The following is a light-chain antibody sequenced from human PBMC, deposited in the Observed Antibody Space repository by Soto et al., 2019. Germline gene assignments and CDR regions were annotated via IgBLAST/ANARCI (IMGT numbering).Light chain of an antibody. V-gene: IGKV3-15*01. CDR2: AES. CDR3: QKRSNWPRT. J-gene: IGKJ3*01. Sequence: EVVMTQSPATLSLSPGDNVSLSCRANQTISNTLAWYQQKTGQAPRLLIYAESTRATGVSDRFSGSGSGTELTLTISRLQSEDFAVYYCQKRSNWPRTCGPGTKVDIK. CDR1: QTISNT.